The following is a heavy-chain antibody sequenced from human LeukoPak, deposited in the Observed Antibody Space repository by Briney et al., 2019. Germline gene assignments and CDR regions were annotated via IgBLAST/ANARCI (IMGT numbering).Heavy chain of an antibody. Sequence: GGCPRLSRAVSGFTLSSYWMHWVRHLPGRGLVWVSRVNRDGSITNYADSVKGRFTISRDNAKNTLYLQMNSLRAEDTAVYYCARYNSGSYNNFGYWGQGTPVTVSS. CDR3: ARYNSGSYNNFGY. J-gene: IGHJ4*02. CDR1: GFTLSSYW. D-gene: IGHD6-19*01. CDR2: VNRDGSIT. V-gene: IGHV3-74*01.